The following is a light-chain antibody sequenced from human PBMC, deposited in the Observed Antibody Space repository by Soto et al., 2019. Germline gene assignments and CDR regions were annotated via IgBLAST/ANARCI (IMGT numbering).Light chain of an antibody. CDR1: QDISNY. CDR3: QQYYNLPRT. J-gene: IGKJ1*01. V-gene: IGKV1-33*01. Sequence: DIQMTQSPSCLCASGGYSVTMTCQASQDISNYLNWYQQKPGKAAKLLIYDASNLETGVPSRYSGSGSGTDFTFTISSLQPEDIATYYCQQYYNLPRTFGQGTKVDIK. CDR2: DAS.